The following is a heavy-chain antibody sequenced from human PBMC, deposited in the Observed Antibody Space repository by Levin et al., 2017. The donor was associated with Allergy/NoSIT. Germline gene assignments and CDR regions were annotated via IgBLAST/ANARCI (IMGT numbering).Heavy chain of an antibody. CDR1: GFTFSSYG. J-gene: IGHJ4*02. CDR3: AREAVKGSGYWVDY. V-gene: IGHV3-33*01. Sequence: GGSLRLSCAASGFTFSSYGMHWVRQAPGKGLEWVAVIWYDGSNKYYADSVKGRFTISRDNSKSTLYLQMNSLRAEDTAVYYCAREAVKGSGYWVDYWGQGTLVTVSS. D-gene: IGHD3-22*01. CDR2: IWYDGSNK.